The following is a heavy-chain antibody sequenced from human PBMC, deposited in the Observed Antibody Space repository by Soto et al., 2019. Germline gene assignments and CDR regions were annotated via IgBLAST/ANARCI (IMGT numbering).Heavy chain of an antibody. CDR1: GFSLSNNG. D-gene: IGHD3-22*01. CDR3: AKGGSGNYLTYYYYYGMDV. J-gene: IGHJ6*02. Sequence: LRLSCAASGFSLSNNGMHWVRQAPGKGLEWVAVISYDGNNKYCADSVKGRFTISRDNSKNTVYLEMNNLRAEDTAMYYCAKGGSGNYLTYYYYYGMDVWGQGTTVTVSS. CDR2: ISYDGNNK. V-gene: IGHV3-30*18.